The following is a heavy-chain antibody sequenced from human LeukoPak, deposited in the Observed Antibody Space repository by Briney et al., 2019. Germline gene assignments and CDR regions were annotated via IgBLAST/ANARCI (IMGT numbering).Heavy chain of an antibody. D-gene: IGHD1-1*01. V-gene: IGHV4-30-4*08. J-gene: IGHJ6*02. CDR2: IYYSGNA. CDR1: GGSISSGDYY. Sequence: PSQTLSLTCNVSGGSISSGDYYWSWIRQPPGKGLEWLGSIYYSGNAHYGPSLKSRVTLSIDTSNNQFSLKMFSVTAADTAVYFCARERNVPSGGLDVWGRGTMVTVSS. CDR3: ARERNVPSGGLDV.